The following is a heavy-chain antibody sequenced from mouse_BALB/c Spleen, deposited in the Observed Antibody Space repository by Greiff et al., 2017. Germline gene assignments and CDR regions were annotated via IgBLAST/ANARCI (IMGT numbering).Heavy chain of an antibody. CDR2: ISYDGSN. V-gene: IGHV3-6*02. Sequence: EVKLMESGPSLVKPSQTLSLTCSVTGDSITSGYWNWIRQFPGNKLEWMGYISYDGSNNYNPSLKNRISITRDTSKNQFFLKLNSVTTEDTATYYCARAGYWFDYWGQGTTLTVSS. CDR3: ARAGYWFDY. CDR1: GDSITSGY. D-gene: IGHD2-3*01. J-gene: IGHJ2*01.